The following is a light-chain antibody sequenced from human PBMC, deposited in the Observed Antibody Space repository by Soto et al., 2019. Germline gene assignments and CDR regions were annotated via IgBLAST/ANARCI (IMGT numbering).Light chain of an antibody. CDR1: QSVSSY. Sequence: EIVLTQSPATLCLSPGERATLSCRASQSVSSYLAWYQQKPGQAPRLLIQGASTRAAGIPDRFSGSGSGTDFPLTISRLEPEDFAVYYCQQYGSAPRTFGQGTKVDIK. V-gene: IGKV3-20*01. J-gene: IGKJ1*01. CDR2: GAS. CDR3: QQYGSAPRT.